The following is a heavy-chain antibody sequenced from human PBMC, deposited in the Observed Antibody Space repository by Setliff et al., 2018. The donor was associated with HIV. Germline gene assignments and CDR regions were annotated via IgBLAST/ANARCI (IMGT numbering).Heavy chain of an antibody. CDR3: ARKLRPGHGVDV. Sequence: GSLRLSCAASGFTFSDYYMGWIRQAPGKGLEWVSYISGRSSDPNYADSVKGRFTISRDNAKNSMDLQMNSLRAEDTAIYYCARKLRPGHGVDVWGQGTTVTVSS. CDR1: GFTFSDYY. D-gene: IGHD3-10*01. V-gene: IGHV3-11*06. J-gene: IGHJ6*02. CDR2: ISGRSSDP.